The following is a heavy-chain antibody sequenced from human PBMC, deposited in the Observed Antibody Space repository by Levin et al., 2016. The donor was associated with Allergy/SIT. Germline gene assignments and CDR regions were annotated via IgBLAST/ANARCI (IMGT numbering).Heavy chain of an antibody. Sequence: GSLRLSCNVSGGSISNYYWTWIRQSPGKGLEWIGYIYFSGSTNYNPSLKSRVTISVDTSKNQFSLKLSSVTAADTAVYYCARDRNVWGKGTTVTVSS. V-gene: IGHV4-59*12. CDR2: IYFSGST. CDR1: GGSISNYY. CDR3: ARDRNV. J-gene: IGHJ6*04.